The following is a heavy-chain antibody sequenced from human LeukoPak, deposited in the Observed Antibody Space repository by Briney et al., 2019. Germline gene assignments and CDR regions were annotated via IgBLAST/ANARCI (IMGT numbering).Heavy chain of an antibody. J-gene: IGHJ6*04. CDR3: AELGITMIGGV. CDR2: ISSSGSTI. D-gene: IGHD3-10*02. V-gene: IGHV3-48*03. CDR1: GFTFDDYT. Sequence: GGSLRLSCAASGFTFDDYTMHWVRQAPGKGLEWVSYISSSGSTIYYADSVKGRFTISRDNAKNSLYLQMNSLRAEDTAVYYCAELGITMIGGVWGKGTTVTISS.